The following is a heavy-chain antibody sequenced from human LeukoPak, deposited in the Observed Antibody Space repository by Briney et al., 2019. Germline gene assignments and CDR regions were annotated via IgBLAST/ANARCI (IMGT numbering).Heavy chain of an antibody. CDR3: ARDRDGSPGFYAPMDV. J-gene: IGHJ6*02. CDR1: GYTFTSYG. CDR2: ISAYNGNT. D-gene: IGHD2/OR15-2a*01. Sequence: ASVKVSCKASGYTFTSYGISWVRQAPGQGLEWMGWISAYNGNTNYAQKLQGRVTMTTDASTSTAYMELRSLRSDDTAVYYCARDRDGSPGFYAPMDVWGQGTTVTVSS. V-gene: IGHV1-18*01.